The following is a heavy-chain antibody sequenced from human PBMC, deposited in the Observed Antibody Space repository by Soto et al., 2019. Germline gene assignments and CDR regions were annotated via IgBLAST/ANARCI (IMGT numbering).Heavy chain of an antibody. D-gene: IGHD2-15*01. CDR1: GYTLTYRY. Sequence: SVKVSCKASGYTLTYRYLHWVRQAPGQALEWKGWITPFNGNTNYAQKFQDRVTITRDRSMSTAYMELSSLRSEDTAMYYCASSRRYCSGGSCYSYYYYGMDVWGQGTTVTVSS. CDR2: ITPFNGNT. J-gene: IGHJ6*02. CDR3: ASSRRYCSGGSCYSYYYYGMDV. V-gene: IGHV1-45*02.